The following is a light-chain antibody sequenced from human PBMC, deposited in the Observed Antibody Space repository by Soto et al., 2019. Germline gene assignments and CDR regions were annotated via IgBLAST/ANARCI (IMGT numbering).Light chain of an antibody. CDR1: SSDVGGYNY. CDR3: SSYAGSKSFV. Sequence: QSALTQPPSASGSPGQSVTISCTGTSSDVGGYNYVSWYQQHPGKAPKLMIYEVSKRPSGVPDRFSGSKSGNTASLTVSGLPAEDEADYYCSSYAGSKSFVFGGGTKLTVL. CDR2: EVS. V-gene: IGLV2-8*01. J-gene: IGLJ2*01.